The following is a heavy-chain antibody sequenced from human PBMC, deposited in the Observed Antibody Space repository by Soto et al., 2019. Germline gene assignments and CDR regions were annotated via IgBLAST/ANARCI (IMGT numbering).Heavy chain of an antibody. CDR2: TYYRSKWYN. CDR3: ARGVGYAYDLLWFDP. D-gene: IGHD3-16*01. Sequence: QTVSITYALSVDTVSRNSCSWYWIRQSPSRGLEWLGRTYYRSKWYNDYAVSVKSRITINPDTSKKQFSLHLNSLTPEDTAVYYCARGVGYAYDLLWFDPWGQGALVTVSP. CDR1: VDTVSRNSCS. V-gene: IGHV6-1*01. J-gene: IGHJ5*02.